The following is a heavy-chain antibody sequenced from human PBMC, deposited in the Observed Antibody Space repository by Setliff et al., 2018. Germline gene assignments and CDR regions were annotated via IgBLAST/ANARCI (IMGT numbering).Heavy chain of an antibody. V-gene: IGHV6-1*01. J-gene: IGHJ2*01. CDR2: TFHLSTWNH. D-gene: IGHD7-27*01. Sequence: SQTLSLTCAISGDSVSTNGVAWNWIRQSPSRGLEWLGRTFHLSTWNHQYALSVKNRITINPDTSKNQFSLQLKYVIPDDTAVYYCARGWTWGPGWYLDLWGRGTLVTVSS. CDR3: ARGWTWGPGWYLDL. CDR1: GDSVSTNGVA.